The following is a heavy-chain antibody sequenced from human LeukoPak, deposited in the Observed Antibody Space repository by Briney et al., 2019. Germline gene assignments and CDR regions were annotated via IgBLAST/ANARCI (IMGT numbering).Heavy chain of an antibody. CDR3: AKNSEYVWGSYRTLYFDY. CDR1: GFTFSSYG. D-gene: IGHD3-16*02. CDR2: ISYDGSNK. V-gene: IGHV3-30*18. Sequence: PGGSLRLSCAASGFTFSSYGMHWVRQAPGKGLEWVAVISYDGSNKYYADSVKGRFTISRDNSKNTLYLQMNSLRAEDTAVYYRAKNSEYVWGSYRTLYFDYWGQGTLVTVSS. J-gene: IGHJ4*02.